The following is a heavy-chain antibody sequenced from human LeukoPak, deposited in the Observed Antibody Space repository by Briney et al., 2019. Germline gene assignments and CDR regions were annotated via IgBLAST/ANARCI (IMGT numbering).Heavy chain of an antibody. J-gene: IGHJ5*02. CDR3: ARDLVFGPSKIWFDP. V-gene: IGHV3-33*08. Sequence: PGGSMRLSSAASGFTFTTYWMSWVRQAPGKGLEWVATIWYDGSNKDYADSVKGRFTISRDNSKNTLYLEMNSLRAENKAVYHCARDLVFGPSKIWFDPWGQGTLVTVS. D-gene: IGHD2/OR15-2a*01. CDR2: IWYDGSNK. CDR1: GFTFTTYW.